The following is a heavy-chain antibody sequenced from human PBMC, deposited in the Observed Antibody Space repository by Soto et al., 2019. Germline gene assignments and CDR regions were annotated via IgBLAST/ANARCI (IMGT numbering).Heavy chain of an antibody. CDR1: GFTFSNYG. J-gene: IGHJ5*02. CDR2: ISDGGSNK. V-gene: IGHV3-30*03. Sequence: QVQLVESGGGVVQPGRSLRLSCTASGFTFSNYGMHWVRQAPGKGLEWVAVISDGGSNKDYADSVRGRLTISTGNSKNTLYLQLNSLPAQDTAMYYCARGSIVVISRDLLDPWCQGTRVTVSS. CDR3: ARGSIVVISRDLLDP. D-gene: IGHD3-22*01.